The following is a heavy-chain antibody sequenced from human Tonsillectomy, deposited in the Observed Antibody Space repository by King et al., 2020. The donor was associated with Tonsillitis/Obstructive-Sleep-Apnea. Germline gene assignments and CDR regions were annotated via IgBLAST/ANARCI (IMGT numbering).Heavy chain of an antibody. V-gene: IGHV5-51*01. D-gene: IGHD3-9*01. CDR1: GHSFTSYW. CDR2: IYPGDSDT. J-gene: IGHJ5*02. Sequence: QLVQSGAEVKKPGESLKISCKGSGHSFTSYWIGWVRQMPGKGLEWMGIIYPGDSDTRYSPSFQGQVTISADKSISTAYLQWSSLKASDTAMYYGARLGYYDILTGYQGWFDPWGQGTLVTVSS. CDR3: ARLGYYDILTGYQGWFDP.